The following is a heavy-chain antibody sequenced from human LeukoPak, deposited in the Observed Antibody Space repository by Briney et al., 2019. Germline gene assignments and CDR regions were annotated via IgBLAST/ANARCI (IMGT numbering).Heavy chain of an antibody. J-gene: IGHJ4*02. CDR2: ISYDGSNK. D-gene: IGHD2-2*01. V-gene: IGHV3-30*18. CDR1: GFTFSSYG. CDR3: AKDAGVPAVKYYFDY. Sequence: GGSLRLSCAVSGFTFSSYGMHWVRQAPGKGLEWVAVISYDGSNKYYADSVKGRFTISRDNSKNTLYLQMNSLRAEDTAVYYCAKDAGVPAVKYYFDYWGQGTLVTVSS.